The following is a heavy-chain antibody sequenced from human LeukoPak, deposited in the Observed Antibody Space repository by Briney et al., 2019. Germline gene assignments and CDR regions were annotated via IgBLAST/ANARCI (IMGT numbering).Heavy chain of an antibody. J-gene: IGHJ6*03. D-gene: IGHD3-3*01. Sequence: ASVKVSCKASGYTFTSYDINWVRQATGQGLEWMGWMNPNSGNTGYAQKFQGRVTITRNTSISTAYMELSSLRSEDTAVYYCARVLMNYDFWSGYLNYYYYMDVWGKGTTVTVSS. CDR2: MNPNSGNT. CDR3: ARVLMNYDFWSGYLNYYYYMDV. CDR1: GYTFTSYD. V-gene: IGHV1-8*03.